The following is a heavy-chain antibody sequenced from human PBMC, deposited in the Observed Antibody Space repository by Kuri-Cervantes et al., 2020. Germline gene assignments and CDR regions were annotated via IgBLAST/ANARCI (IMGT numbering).Heavy chain of an antibody. CDR1: GGTISSGDYY. CDR3: ARERGTLRGDAFDL. CDR2: IYYSGST. J-gene: IGHJ3*01. V-gene: IGHV4-61*08. D-gene: IGHD1-26*01. Sequence: SETLSLTCTVSGGTISSGDYYWSWIRQPPGKGLEWIGYIYYSGSTNYNPSLKSRVTISVDTSKNQFSLKLSSVTAADTAVYFCARERGTLRGDAFDLWGQGTMVTVSS.